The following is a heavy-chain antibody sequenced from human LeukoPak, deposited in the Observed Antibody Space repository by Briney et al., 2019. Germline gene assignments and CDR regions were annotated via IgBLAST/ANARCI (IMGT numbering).Heavy chain of an antibody. CDR3: AKDVYMVRGGVPWFDP. CDR2: ISGDGGST. J-gene: IGHJ5*02. Sequence: GGSLRLSCAASGFTFDDYAMHWVRQAPGKGREWVSLISGDGGSTYYAESVKGGFTISRDKRKNSLYMQMSSLRTEDTALYYCAKDVYMVRGGVPWFDPWGQGTLVTVSS. CDR1: GFTFDDYA. V-gene: IGHV3-43*02. D-gene: IGHD3-10*01.